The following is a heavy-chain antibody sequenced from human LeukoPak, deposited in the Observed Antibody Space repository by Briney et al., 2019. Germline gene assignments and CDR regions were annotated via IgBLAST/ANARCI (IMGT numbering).Heavy chain of an antibody. CDR3: ARDRLLWFGEDWFDP. CDR1: GFTFSSYA. CDR2: ISYDGSNK. Sequence: GGSLRLPCAASGFTFSSYAMHWVRQAPGKGLEWVAVISYDGSNKYYADSVKGRFTISRDNSRNTLYLQMNSLRAEDTAVYYCARDRLLWFGEDWFDPWGQGTLVTVSS. V-gene: IGHV3-30-3*01. J-gene: IGHJ5*02. D-gene: IGHD3-10*01.